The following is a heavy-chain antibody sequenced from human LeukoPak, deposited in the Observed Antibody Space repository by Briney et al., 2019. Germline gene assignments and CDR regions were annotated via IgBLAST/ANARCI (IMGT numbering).Heavy chain of an antibody. D-gene: IGHD3-3*01. J-gene: IGHJ4*02. V-gene: IGHV3-23*01. CDR3: AKEPFLEWLPPLFDY. CDR2: ISGSGGST. Sequence: PGGSLRLSCAAWVFTLKRYSVICLRGSPGEARECVCAISGSGGSTYYADSVKGRFTISRDNSKNTLYLQMNSLRAEDTAVYYCAKEPFLEWLPPLFDYWGQGTLVTVSS. CDR1: VFTLKRYS.